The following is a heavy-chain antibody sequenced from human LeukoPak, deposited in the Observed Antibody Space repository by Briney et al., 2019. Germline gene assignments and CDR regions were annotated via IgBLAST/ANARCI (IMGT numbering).Heavy chain of an antibody. CDR3: ARGKVGVAGNSNWFDP. D-gene: IGHD6-19*01. CDR2: ISSDGSRV. CDR1: GFTFSDYW. V-gene: IGHV3-74*01. Sequence: GGSLRLSCAASGFTFSDYWMHWVRQAPGKGLVWVSRISSDGSRVTYADSVKGRFTISRDNAKNTLYLQMNSLRAADTAVYYCARGKVGVAGNSNWFDPWGQGTLVTVSS. J-gene: IGHJ5*02.